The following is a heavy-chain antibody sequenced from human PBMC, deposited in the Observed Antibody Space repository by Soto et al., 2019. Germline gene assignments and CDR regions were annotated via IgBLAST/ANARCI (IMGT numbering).Heavy chain of an antibody. Sequence: QLQLQESGPGLVKPSETLSLTCTVSGGSISSSRYYWGWIRQPPGKGLEWIGSIYYSGSTYYNPSLKSRVTISVDTSKNQFSLKLSSVTAADTAVYYCAGHRELELRGYWGQGTLVTVSS. CDR3: AGHRELELRGY. CDR2: IYYSGST. D-gene: IGHD1-7*01. CDR1: GGSISSSRYY. J-gene: IGHJ4*02. V-gene: IGHV4-39*01.